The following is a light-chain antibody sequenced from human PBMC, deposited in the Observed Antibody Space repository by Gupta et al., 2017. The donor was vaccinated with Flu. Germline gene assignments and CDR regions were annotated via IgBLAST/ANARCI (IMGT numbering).Light chain of an antibody. V-gene: IGKV1-39*01. CDR2: GTS. Sequence: PSSLSASVGDSVTISCRASQTINNYLNRYQQKPGKAPHLRIYGTSNLQSGVPSRFSGSGSGRGFRLTISSLQPEDFATYDGQQSYGSPLTCGEGTKVEI. J-gene: IGKJ4*01. CDR1: QTINNY. CDR3: QQSYGSPLT.